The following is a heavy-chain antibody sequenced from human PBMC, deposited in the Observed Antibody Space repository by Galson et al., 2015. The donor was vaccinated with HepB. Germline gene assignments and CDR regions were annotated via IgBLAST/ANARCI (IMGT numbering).Heavy chain of an antibody. Sequence: SVKVSCKVSGYTLTELSMHWVRQAPGKGLEWMGGFDPEDGETIYAQKFQGRVTMTEDTSTDTAYMELSSLRSEDTAVYYCATGTVGGDAFDIWGQGTMVTVSS. CDR2: FDPEDGET. CDR3: ATGTVGGDAFDI. D-gene: IGHD1-26*01. J-gene: IGHJ3*02. V-gene: IGHV1-24*01. CDR1: GYTLTELS.